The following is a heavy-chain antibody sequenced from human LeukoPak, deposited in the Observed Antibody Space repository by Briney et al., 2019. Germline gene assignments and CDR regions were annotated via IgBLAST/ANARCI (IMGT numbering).Heavy chain of an antibody. D-gene: IGHD3-22*01. CDR3: ARDLDYYDNAFDI. CDR1: GGSFSGYY. V-gene: IGHV4-34*01. Sequence: SETLSLTCAVYGGSFSGYYWSWSRQPPGKGLEWIGEINHSGNTNYNPSLKSRVTISVDTSKNQFSLKLSSVTAADAAVYYCARDLDYYDNAFDIWGQGTMVTVSS. CDR2: INHSGNT. J-gene: IGHJ3*02.